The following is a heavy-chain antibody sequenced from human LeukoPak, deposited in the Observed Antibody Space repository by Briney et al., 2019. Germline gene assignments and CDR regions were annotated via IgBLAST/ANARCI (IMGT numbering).Heavy chain of an antibody. J-gene: IGHJ4*02. D-gene: IGHD1-1*01. CDR3: ARDSPGYLAYDS. CDR2: IKEDGSAT. V-gene: IGHV3-7*04. CDR1: GFTFSTYW. Sequence: GGSLRLSCAASGFTFSTYWMTWVRQAPGKGPEWVANIKEDGSATYYVDSVKGRFTISSDNAKKSLYLQMNSLRAEDTAVYYCARDSPGYLAYDSWGQGTLVTVSS.